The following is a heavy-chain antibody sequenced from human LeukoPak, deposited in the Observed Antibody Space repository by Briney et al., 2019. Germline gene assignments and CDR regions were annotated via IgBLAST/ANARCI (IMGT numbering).Heavy chain of an antibody. V-gene: IGHV3-7*04. CDR2: IKQDGSEK. J-gene: IGHJ4*02. D-gene: IGHD3/OR15-3a*01. Sequence: PGGSLRLSCAGSGNTFSNYAMSWVRQAPGKGLEWVANIKQDGSEKYYVDSVKGRFTISRGNAKNSLYLQMNSLRAEDTAVYYCARDGLVIGYWGQGTLVTVSS. CDR3: ARDGLVIGY. CDR1: GNTFSNYA.